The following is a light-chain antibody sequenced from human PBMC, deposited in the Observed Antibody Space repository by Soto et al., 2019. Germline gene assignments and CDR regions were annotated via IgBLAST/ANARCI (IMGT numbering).Light chain of an antibody. CDR3: GADHGSRSKFEGV. CDR1: SGYSNYK. V-gene: IGLV9-49*01. J-gene: IGLJ2*01. Sequence: QSVLTQPPSASASLGASVTITCTLSSGYSNYKVDWYQQRPRKGTRFVMRVGTGGIVGSKGDGIPHRYSVLGSGLNRYLTIKNIQEEDESDCQFGADHGSRSKFEGVFGREPNLTVL. CDR2: VGTGGIVG.